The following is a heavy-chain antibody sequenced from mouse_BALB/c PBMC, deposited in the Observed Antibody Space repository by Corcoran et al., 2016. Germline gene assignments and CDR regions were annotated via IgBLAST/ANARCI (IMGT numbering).Heavy chain of an antibody. CDR3: ARGGNYVDY. Sequence: QIQLVQSGPELKKPGETVKISCTASGYTFTNYGMNWVKQAPGKGLKWMGWINTYTGEPTYADDFKGRFAFSLETSASTAYLQINNLKNEDTATYFCARGGNYVDYWGQGTSVTVSS. V-gene: IGHV9-3-1*01. J-gene: IGHJ4*01. CDR2: INTYTGEP. D-gene: IGHD2-1*01. CDR1: GYTFTNYG.